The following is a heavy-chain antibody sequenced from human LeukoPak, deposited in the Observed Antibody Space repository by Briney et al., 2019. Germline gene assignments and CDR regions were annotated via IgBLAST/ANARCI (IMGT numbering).Heavy chain of an antibody. Sequence: PSEPLSLTCTVSGGSISSYYWSWIRQPPGKGLEWIGYIYYSGSTNYSPSLKSRVTISVDTSKNQFSLKLSSVTAADTAVYYCARLYSSSLGRVFDYWGQGTLVTVSS. V-gene: IGHV4-59*01. CDR2: IYYSGST. CDR3: ARLYSSSLGRVFDY. CDR1: GGSISSYY. D-gene: IGHD6-13*01. J-gene: IGHJ4*02.